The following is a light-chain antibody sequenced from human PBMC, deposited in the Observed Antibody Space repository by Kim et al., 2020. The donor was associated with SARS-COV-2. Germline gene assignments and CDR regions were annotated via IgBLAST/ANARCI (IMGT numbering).Light chain of an antibody. Sequence: SVSPGQTARITCSGDILTKKYARWFQQRPGQAPVLVIYRDTERPSGIPERFSGSSSGTTVTLTISGAQVEDEADYYCYSAADNSVMFGGGTKLTVL. CDR1: ILTKKY. J-gene: IGLJ3*02. CDR3: YSAADNSVM. V-gene: IGLV3-27*01. CDR2: RDT.